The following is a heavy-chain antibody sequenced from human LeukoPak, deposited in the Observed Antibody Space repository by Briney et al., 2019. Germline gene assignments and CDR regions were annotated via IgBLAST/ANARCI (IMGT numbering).Heavy chain of an antibody. Sequence: PSGTLSLTCTVSDGSISSTSYYWGWVRQPPGGGRGWIGCIYYSGSTYYSPSLKSGVAIPVHTSKNQFSLKLSTETAADTAVYYCTNYCSSSSCHTRRAFDIWGQETMVTVSS. CDR3: TNYCSSSSCHTRRAFDI. D-gene: IGHD2-2*02. J-gene: IGHJ3*02. V-gene: IGHV4-39*01. CDR2: IYYSGST. CDR1: DGSISSTSYY.